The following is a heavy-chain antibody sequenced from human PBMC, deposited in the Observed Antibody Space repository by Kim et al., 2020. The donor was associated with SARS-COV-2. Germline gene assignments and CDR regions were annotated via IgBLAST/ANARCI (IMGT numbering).Heavy chain of an antibody. J-gene: IGHJ4*02. V-gene: IGHV3-11*01. Sequence: GGSLRLSCAASGFIFADYYMTWIRQAPGKGLEWVSYITSGGATIYYADSVKGRFTISRDNTNNLLYLHMTSLRPEDTAGYYCASGGALTVFNEHWGQGT. D-gene: IGHD2-21*02. CDR1: GFIFADYY. CDR2: ITSGGATI. CDR3: ASGGALTVFNEH.